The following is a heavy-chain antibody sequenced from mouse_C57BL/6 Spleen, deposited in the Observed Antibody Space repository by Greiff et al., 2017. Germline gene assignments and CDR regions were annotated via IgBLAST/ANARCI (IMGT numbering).Heavy chain of an antibody. CDR1: GYTFTSYW. Sequence: QVQLQQSGAELVKPGASVKLSCKASGYTFTSYWMHWVKQRPGQGLEWIGMIHPNSGSTNYNEKFKSKATLTVDKSSSTAYMQLSSLTSEDSAVYYCARREDYGSSYGFAYWGQGTLVTVSA. J-gene: IGHJ3*01. D-gene: IGHD1-1*01. CDR2: IHPNSGST. CDR3: ARREDYGSSYGFAY. V-gene: IGHV1-64*01.